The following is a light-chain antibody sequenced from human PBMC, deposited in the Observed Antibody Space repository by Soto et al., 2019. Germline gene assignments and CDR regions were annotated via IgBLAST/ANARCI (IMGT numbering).Light chain of an antibody. CDR1: QSISDW. V-gene: IGKV1-5*01. Sequence: DIQMTQSPSTLSASVGDRVTITCRASQSISDWLAWYQQKPGRAPKLLIYDASILESGVPSRFGGSGSGTDFALTISSLQPDDFATYCCQQYNSSSKTFGPGTKVDIK. CDR2: DAS. J-gene: IGKJ1*01. CDR3: QQYNSSSKT.